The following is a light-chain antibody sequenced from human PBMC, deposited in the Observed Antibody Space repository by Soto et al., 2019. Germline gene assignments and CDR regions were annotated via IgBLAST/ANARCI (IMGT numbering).Light chain of an antibody. CDR1: QSFTSTS. V-gene: IGKV3D-20*02. CDR2: GAS. J-gene: IGKJ1*01. CDR3: QQRSSWPWT. Sequence: EIVLTQSPGTLSLSPGERATLSCRASQSFTSTSLAWYQQKPGQAPRLLISGASRRAAGIPDRFSGSGSGTDFTLTISSIEPEDFAVYYCQQRSSWPWTFGQGTKLEIK.